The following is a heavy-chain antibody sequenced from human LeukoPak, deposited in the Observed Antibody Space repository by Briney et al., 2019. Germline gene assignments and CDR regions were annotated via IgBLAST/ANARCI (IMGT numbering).Heavy chain of an antibody. CDR3: ARDGGSSSWYHDAFDI. CDR1: GFTFSSYS. V-gene: IGHV3-21*01. CDR2: ISSSSSYI. D-gene: IGHD6-13*01. J-gene: IGHJ3*02. Sequence: GGSLRLSCAASGFTFSSYSMNWVRQAPGKGLEWVSSISSSSSYIYYADSVKGRFTISRDNAKNSLNLQMNSLRAEDTAVYYCARDGGSSSWYHDAFDIWGQGTMVTVSS.